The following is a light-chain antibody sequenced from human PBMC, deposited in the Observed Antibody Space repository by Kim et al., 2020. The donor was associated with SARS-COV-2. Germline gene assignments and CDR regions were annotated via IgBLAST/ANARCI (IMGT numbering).Light chain of an antibody. CDR2: LNSDGSH. CDR1: SGHSSYA. Sequence: QLVLTQSPSASASLGASVKLTCTLSSGHSSYAIAWHQQQPEKGPRYLMKLNSDGSHSKGDGIPDRFSGSSSGAERYPTISSLQSEDEADYYCQTWGTDVVFGGGTQLTVL. J-gene: IGLJ2*01. CDR3: QTWGTDVV. V-gene: IGLV4-69*01.